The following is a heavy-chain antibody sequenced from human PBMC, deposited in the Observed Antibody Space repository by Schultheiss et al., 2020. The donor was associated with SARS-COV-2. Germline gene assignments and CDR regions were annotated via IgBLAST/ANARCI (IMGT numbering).Heavy chain of an antibody. J-gene: IGHJ6*03. D-gene: IGHD1-26*01. V-gene: IGHV4-59*01. Sequence: SQTLSLTCTVSGGSFRFYYWTWIRQPPEKGLEWIGYIYYNGGTSYNSSLKSRVTISVDTSKNQFSLNLTSVTAADTAVYYCARVYSGTRSYYMDVWGKGTAVTVSS. CDR2: IYYNGGT. CDR1: GGSFRFYY. CDR3: ARVYSGTRSYYMDV.